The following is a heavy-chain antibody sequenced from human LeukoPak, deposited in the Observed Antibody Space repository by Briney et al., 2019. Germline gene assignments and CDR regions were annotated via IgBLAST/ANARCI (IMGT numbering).Heavy chain of an antibody. D-gene: IGHD3-22*01. V-gene: IGHV3-23*01. CDR2: ISGSGGST. J-gene: IGHJ4*02. Sequence: GGSLRLSCAASGFTFSSYAMSWVRQAPGKGLERVSAISGSGGSTYYADSVKGRFTISRDNSKNTLYLQMNSLRAEDTAVYYCAKGEGGYYDSSGYYPIDYWGQGTLVTVSS. CDR1: GFTFSSYA. CDR3: AKGEGGYYDSSGYYPIDY.